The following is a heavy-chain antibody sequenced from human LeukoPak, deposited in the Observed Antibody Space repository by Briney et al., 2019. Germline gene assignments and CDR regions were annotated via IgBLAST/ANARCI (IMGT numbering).Heavy chain of an antibody. CDR1: GGSISSHY. CDR2: IYYSGST. V-gene: IGHV4-59*11. Sequence: PSETLSLTCTVSGGSISSHYWSWIRQPPGKGLEWIGYIYYSGSTNYNPSLKSRVTISVDTSKNQFSLKLSSVTAADTAVYYCARAGYYYMDVWGKGTTVTVSS. J-gene: IGHJ6*03. CDR3: ARAGYYYMDV.